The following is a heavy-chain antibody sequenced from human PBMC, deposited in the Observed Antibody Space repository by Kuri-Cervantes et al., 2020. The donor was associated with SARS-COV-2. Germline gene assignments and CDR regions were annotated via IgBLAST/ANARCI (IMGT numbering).Heavy chain of an antibody. D-gene: IGHD3-22*01. CDR3: ARDRDSRGLGAYYYYYYMDV. V-gene: IGHV1-69*13. CDR2: IIPIFGTA. CDR1: GGTFSSYA. Sequence: SVKVSCKASGGTFSSYAISWVRQAPGQGLEWMGGIIPIFGTANYAQKFQGRVTITADESTSAAYMELSSLRSEDTAVYYCARDRDSRGLGAYYYYYYMDVWGKGTTVTVSS. J-gene: IGHJ6*03.